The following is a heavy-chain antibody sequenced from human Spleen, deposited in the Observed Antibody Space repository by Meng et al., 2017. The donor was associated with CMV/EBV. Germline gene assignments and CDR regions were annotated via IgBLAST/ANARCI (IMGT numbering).Heavy chain of an antibody. D-gene: IGHD7-27*01. J-gene: IGHJ4*02. Sequence: ASVKVSCKASGYTFTNYDINWVRQAAGQGLEWMGWMNPYSGNIGYAQKFQGRVTMTRDTSISTAYMELSSLKSEDTAVYYCARDNNWGPDYWGQGTLVTVSS. CDR2: MNPYSGNI. V-gene: IGHV1-8*01. CDR3: ARDNNWGPDY. CDR1: GYTFTNYD.